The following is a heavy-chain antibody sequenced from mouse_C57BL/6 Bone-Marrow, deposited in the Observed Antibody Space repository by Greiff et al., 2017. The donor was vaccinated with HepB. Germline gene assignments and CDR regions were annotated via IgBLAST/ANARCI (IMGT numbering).Heavy chain of an antibody. CDR3: ARLGLAPWFAY. V-gene: IGHV1-52*01. Sequence: VQLQQPGAELVRPGSSVKLSCKASGYTFTSYWMHWVKQRPIQGLEWIGNIDPSDSETHYNQKFKDKATLTVDKSSSTAYMQLSSLTSEDSAVYYCARLGLAPWFAYWGQGTLVTVSA. J-gene: IGHJ3*01. CDR2: IDPSDSET. CDR1: GYTFTSYW. D-gene: IGHD4-1*01.